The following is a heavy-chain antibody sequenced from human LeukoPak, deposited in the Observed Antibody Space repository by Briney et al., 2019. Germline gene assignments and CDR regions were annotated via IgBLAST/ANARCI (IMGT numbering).Heavy chain of an antibody. Sequence: GGSLRLSCAASGFTVTVNSKYMTWVRQAPGKGLEWVGLIKNKIDGGTTDYAAPVRGRFTISRDDSKNTLHLQMNSLKTEDTAVYYCASYNDRDAFNMWGQGTMVTVSS. J-gene: IGHJ3*02. CDR1: GFTVTVNSKY. V-gene: IGHV3-15*01. CDR2: IKNKIDGGTT. D-gene: IGHD1-1*01. CDR3: ASYNDRDAFNM.